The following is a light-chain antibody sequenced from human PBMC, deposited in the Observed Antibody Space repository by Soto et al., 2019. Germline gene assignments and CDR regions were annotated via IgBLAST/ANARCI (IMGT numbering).Light chain of an antibody. CDR1: QSISTW. CDR3: QQYNTYWT. Sequence: DIQMTQSPSTLSASVGDRVTITCRASQSISTWLAWYQQKPGKAPNLLIYKASSLQSGVPSRFSGSASGTEFTLTISSLQPDDFATYYCQQYNTYWTFGQGTKVEVK. J-gene: IGKJ1*01. V-gene: IGKV1-5*03. CDR2: KAS.